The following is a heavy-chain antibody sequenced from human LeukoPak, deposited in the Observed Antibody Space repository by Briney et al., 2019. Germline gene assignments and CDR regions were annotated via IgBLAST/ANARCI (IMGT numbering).Heavy chain of an antibody. CDR2: ISSDSATI. D-gene: IGHD1/OR15-1a*01. V-gene: IGHV3-48*01. CDR3: ARVVEQRGFDS. Sequence: GGSLRLSCAASGFTFRVYSMNWVRQAPGKGLEWVSYISSDSATIYYADSVRGRFTVSRDNSKNTLYLQMNSLRAEDTAVYYCARVVEQRGFDSWGQGTLVTVSS. CDR1: GFTFRVYS. J-gene: IGHJ4*02.